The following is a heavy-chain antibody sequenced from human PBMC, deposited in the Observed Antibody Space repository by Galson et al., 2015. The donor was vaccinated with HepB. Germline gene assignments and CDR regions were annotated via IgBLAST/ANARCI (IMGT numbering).Heavy chain of an antibody. V-gene: IGHV3-30-3*01. J-gene: IGHJ6*02. Sequence: SLRLSCAASGFTFSSYAMHWVRQAPGKGLEWVAVISYDGSNKYYADSVKGRFTISRDNSKNTLYLQMNSLRAEDTAVYYCARDTVYCSSTSCYTRPSRYYYYYGMDVWGQGTTVTVSS. D-gene: IGHD2-2*02. CDR1: GFTFSSYA. CDR3: ARDTVYCSSTSCYTRPSRYYYYYGMDV. CDR2: ISYDGSNK.